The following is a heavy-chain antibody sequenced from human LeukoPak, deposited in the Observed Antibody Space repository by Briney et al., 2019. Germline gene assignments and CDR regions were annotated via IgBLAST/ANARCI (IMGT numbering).Heavy chain of an antibody. CDR1: GFTFRNYA. J-gene: IGHJ4*02. CDR3: ARDLAESYLFDY. CDR2: LTYDGSDK. Sequence: GGSLRLSCAASGFTFRNYAMHWVRQAPGKGLEWVATLTYDGSDKDYADSVKGRFTISRDNSKNTLYLQMNGLRAEDTAVYFCARDLAESYLFDYWGQGTLVTVSS. D-gene: IGHD3-10*01. V-gene: IGHV3-30-3*01.